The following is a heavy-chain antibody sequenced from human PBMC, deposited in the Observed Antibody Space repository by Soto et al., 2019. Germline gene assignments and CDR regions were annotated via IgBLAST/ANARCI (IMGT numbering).Heavy chain of an antibody. V-gene: IGHV4-4*07. D-gene: IGHD3-3*01. CDR2: IYTRGST. CDR3: ARGFGFLDYYYYGMDV. Sequence: QVQLQESRPGLVKPSETLSLTCTVSGGSISSYYWSWIRQPAGKGLEWIGRIYTRGSTNYDPSLKSRVTRSVDTSKNQFSLQLSCVTAADTAVYYCARGFGFLDYYYYGMDVWGQWTAVTVSS. CDR1: GGSISSYY. J-gene: IGHJ6*02.